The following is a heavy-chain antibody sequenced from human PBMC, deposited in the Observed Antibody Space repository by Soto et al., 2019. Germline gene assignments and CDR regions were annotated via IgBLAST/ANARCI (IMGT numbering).Heavy chain of an antibody. CDR1: GGSISSGDYY. CDR3: ARDRYCSSTSCYLGGDWFDP. D-gene: IGHD2-2*01. CDR2: IYYSGST. V-gene: IGHV4-30-4*01. J-gene: IGHJ5*02. Sequence: PSEALSLTCTVSGGSISSGDYYWSWIRQPPGKGLEWIGYIYYSGSTYYNPSLKSRVTISVDTSKNQFSLKLSSVTAADTAVYYCARDRYCSSTSCYLGGDWFDPWGQGTLVTVSS.